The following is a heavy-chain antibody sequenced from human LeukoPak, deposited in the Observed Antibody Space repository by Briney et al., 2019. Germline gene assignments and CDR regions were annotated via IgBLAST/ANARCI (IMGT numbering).Heavy chain of an antibody. D-gene: IGHD3-22*01. CDR3: ARGSEYDSSGYLGP. J-gene: IGHJ5*02. Sequence: PSETLSLTCTVSGGSISSGDYYWSWIRQPPGQGLEWIGYIYYSGSTYYNPSLKSRVTISVDTSKNQFSLKLSSVTAADTAVYYCARGSEYDSSGYLGPWGQGTLVTVSS. CDR2: IYYSGST. V-gene: IGHV4-30-4*01. CDR1: GGSISSGDYY.